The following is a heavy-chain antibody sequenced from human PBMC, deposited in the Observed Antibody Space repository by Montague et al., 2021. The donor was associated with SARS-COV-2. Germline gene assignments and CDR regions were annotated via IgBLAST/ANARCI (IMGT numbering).Heavy chain of an antibody. J-gene: IGHJ4*02. CDR1: GGSISSYY. Sequence: SETLSLTCTVSGGSISSYYWSWIRQPPGKGLEWIGYIYYSGSTNYNPSLKSRVTISVDTSKNQFSLKLSSVTAADTAVYYCARGTAAGTNFYYWGQGTMVTVSS. CDR2: IYYSGST. CDR3: ARGTAAGTNFYY. D-gene: IGHD6-13*01. V-gene: IGHV4-59*01.